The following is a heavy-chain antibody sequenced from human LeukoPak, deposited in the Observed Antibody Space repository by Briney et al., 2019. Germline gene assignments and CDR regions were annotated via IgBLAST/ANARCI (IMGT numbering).Heavy chain of an antibody. J-gene: IGHJ4*02. V-gene: IGHV3-53*01. D-gene: IGHD3-22*01. CDR2: IYSGGKT. Sequence: GGSLRLSCAVSGFTVSDYYMSWVRQAPGKGLEWVSVIYSGGKTYYADSVKGRFTISRDDSKNTLHLQMNSLSAEDTAVYYCARINYYDGSGFYRDYWGQGTLVTVSS. CDR1: GFTVSDYY. CDR3: ARINYYDGSGFYRDY.